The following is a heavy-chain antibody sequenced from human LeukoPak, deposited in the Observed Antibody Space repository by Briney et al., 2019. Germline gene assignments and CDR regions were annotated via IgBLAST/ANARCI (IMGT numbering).Heavy chain of an antibody. Sequence: ASVKVSCKASGYTFTDYYMHWVRQAPGQGLEWMGWINPNSGGTNYAQKSQGRVTMTTDTSISTAYLEVSRLRSDDTAVYYCARVRIGQQLDKYYYYAMDVWGQGTTVTVSS. V-gene: IGHV1-2*02. CDR3: ARVRIGQQLDKYYYYAMDV. J-gene: IGHJ6*02. D-gene: IGHD6-13*01. CDR1: GYTFTDYY. CDR2: INPNSGGT.